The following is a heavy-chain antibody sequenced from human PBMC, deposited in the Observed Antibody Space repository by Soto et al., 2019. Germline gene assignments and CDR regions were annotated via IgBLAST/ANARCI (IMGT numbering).Heavy chain of an antibody. D-gene: IGHD4-17*01. CDR2: ISPYDGST. J-gene: IGHJ4*02. V-gene: IGHV1-18*01. Sequence: ASVKVSCKASGYTFTSYGISWVRQAPGQGLEWMGIISPYDGSTSYAQKFQGRVTMTTDTSTNTVYMELSSLRSEDTAVYYCARDAMTSDNYFDYWGQGTLVTVSS. CDR3: ARDAMTSDNYFDY. CDR1: GYTFTSYG.